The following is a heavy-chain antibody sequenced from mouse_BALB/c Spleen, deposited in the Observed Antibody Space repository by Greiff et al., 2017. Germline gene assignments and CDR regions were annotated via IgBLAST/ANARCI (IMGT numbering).Heavy chain of an antibody. D-gene: IGHD2-10*02. CDR1: GFSLTSYG. Sequence: VMLVESGPGLVAPSQSLSITCTVSGFSLTSYGVHWVRQPPGKGLEWLGVIWAGGSTNYNSALMSRLSTSKDNSKSQVFLKMNSLQTDDTAMYYCARARYGNYFDYWGQGTTLTVSS. V-gene: IGHV2-9*02. CDR3: ARARYGNYFDY. CDR2: IWAGGST. J-gene: IGHJ2*01.